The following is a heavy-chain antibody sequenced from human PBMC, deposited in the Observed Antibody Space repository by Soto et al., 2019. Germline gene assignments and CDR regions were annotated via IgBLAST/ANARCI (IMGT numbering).Heavy chain of an antibody. V-gene: IGHV6-1*01. CDR3: ATTIYGSGSYYKETYGMDV. CDR2: TYYRSKWYN. D-gene: IGHD3-10*01. Sequence: PSQTLSLTCAISGDSVSSNSAAWNWIRQSPSRGLEWLGRTYYRSKWYNDYAVSVKSRITINPDTSKNQFSLQLNSVTPEDTAVYYCATTIYGSGSYYKETYGMDVWGQGTTVTVSS. J-gene: IGHJ6*02. CDR1: GDSVSSNSAA.